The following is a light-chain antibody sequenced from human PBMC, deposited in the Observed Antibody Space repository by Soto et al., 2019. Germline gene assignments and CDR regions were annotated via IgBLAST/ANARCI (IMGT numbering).Light chain of an antibody. CDR3: ASYEAL. Sequence: QSALTQPASVSASPGQSITISCTGTNSNVGHFNLVSWYQQHPGKAPQLIIYENDKRPSGVSDRCSGSKSGSTASLTISGLQDEDEADFYCASYEALFAAGTKLTVL. V-gene: IGLV2-23*01. J-gene: IGLJ2*01. CDR2: END. CDR1: NSNVGHFNL.